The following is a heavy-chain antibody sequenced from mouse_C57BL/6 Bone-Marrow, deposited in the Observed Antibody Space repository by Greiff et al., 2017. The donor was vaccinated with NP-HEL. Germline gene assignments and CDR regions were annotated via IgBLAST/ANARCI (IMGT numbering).Heavy chain of an antibody. Sequence: EVKVEESGGGLVKPGGSLKLSCAASGFTFSDYGMHWVRQAPEKGLEWVAYISSGSSTIYYADTVKGRFTISRDNAKNTLFLQMTSLRSEDTAMYYCARDPTVEMDYWGQGTSVTVSS. CDR3: ARDPTVEMDY. V-gene: IGHV5-17*01. CDR2: ISSGSSTI. J-gene: IGHJ4*01. D-gene: IGHD1-1*01. CDR1: GFTFSDYG.